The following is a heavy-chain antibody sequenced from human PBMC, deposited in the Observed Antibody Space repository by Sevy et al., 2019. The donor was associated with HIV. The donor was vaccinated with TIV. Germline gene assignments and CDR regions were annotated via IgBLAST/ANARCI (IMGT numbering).Heavy chain of an antibody. J-gene: IGHJ6*03. CDR2: ISGSGGST. Sequence: GGSLRLSCAASGFTFSSYAMSWVRQAPGKGLEWVSAISGSGGSTYYADSVKGRFTISRDNSKNTLYLQMNSLRAEDTAVYYCAKDAFYGDYVNYYYYYMDVWGKGATVTVSS. V-gene: IGHV3-23*01. D-gene: IGHD4-17*01. CDR1: GFTFSSYA. CDR3: AKDAFYGDYVNYYYYYMDV.